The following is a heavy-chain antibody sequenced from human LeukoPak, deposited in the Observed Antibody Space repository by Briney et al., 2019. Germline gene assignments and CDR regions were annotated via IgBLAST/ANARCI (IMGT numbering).Heavy chain of an antibody. CDR1: GFTFSDHY. CDR3: ACVRSGGAYLDY. Sequence: PGGSLRLSCAVSGFTFSDHYMDWVRQAPGKGLEWISYISTSGTTIYYADSVKGRFTISRDNAKNSLYLQMNSLRDEDTAVYYCACVRSGGAYLDYWGQGTLVTVSS. CDR2: ISTSGTTI. J-gene: IGHJ4*02. D-gene: IGHD5-12*01. V-gene: IGHV3-11*04.